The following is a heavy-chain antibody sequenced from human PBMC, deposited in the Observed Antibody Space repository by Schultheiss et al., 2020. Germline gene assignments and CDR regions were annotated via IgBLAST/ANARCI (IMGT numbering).Heavy chain of an antibody. D-gene: IGHD7-27*01. CDR1: GGSFSGYY. V-gene: IGHV4-34*01. CDR2: INHSGST. Sequence: SETLSLTCAVYGGSFSGYYWSWIRQPPGKGLEWIGEINHSGSTNYNPSLKSRVTISVDTSKNQFSLKLRSVTAADTAVYYCARDSYAVIGVGTAFDIWGQGTMGTV. CDR3: ARDSYAVIGVGTAFDI. J-gene: IGHJ3*02.